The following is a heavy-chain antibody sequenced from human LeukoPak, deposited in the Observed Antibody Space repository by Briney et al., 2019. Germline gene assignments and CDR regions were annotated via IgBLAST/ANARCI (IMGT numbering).Heavy chain of an antibody. V-gene: IGHV4-39*07. Sequence: SETLSLTCTVSGGSISSSSYYWGWIRQPPGKGLEWIGSIYYSGSTYYNPSLKSRVTISVDTSKNQFSLKLSSVTAADTAVYYCARGPGVNTAMVFDYWGQGTLVTVSS. D-gene: IGHD5-18*01. CDR2: IYYSGST. J-gene: IGHJ4*02. CDR1: GGSISSSSYY. CDR3: ARGPGVNTAMVFDY.